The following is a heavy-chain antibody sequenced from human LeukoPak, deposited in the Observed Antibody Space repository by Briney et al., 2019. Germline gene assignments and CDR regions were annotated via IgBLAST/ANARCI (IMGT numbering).Heavy chain of an antibody. CDR2: INPNSGGT. V-gene: IGHV1-2*02. J-gene: IGHJ4*02. CDR1: GYTFTGYY. D-gene: IGHD2-2*02. CDR3: ARDPDIVVVPAAIGYFDY. Sequence: ASVKVSCKASGYTFTGYYMHWVRQAPGQGLEWMGWINPNSGGTNYAQKFQGRVTMTRDTPISTAYMELSRLRSDDTAVYYCARDPDIVVVPAAIGYFDYWGQGTLVTVSS.